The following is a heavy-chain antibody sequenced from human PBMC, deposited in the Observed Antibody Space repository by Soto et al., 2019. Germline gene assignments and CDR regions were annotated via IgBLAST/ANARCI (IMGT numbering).Heavy chain of an antibody. V-gene: IGHV4-39*01. CDR2: IYFSGTT. CDR1: GGSISSRNNY. J-gene: IGHJ5*02. Sequence: PSETLSLTCTVSGGSISSRNNYWGWIRQSPGKGLEWIGSIYFSGTTYYNPSLESRVTISVDTSKNQFSLRLSSVTAADTAIYYCARHTADILTGYSPNWFDPWGQGTLVTVSS. D-gene: IGHD3-9*01. CDR3: ARHTADILTGYSPNWFDP.